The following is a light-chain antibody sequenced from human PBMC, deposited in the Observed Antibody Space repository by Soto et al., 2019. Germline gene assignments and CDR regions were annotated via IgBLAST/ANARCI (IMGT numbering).Light chain of an antibody. CDR2: DAS. CDR3: QQYASSPLLT. J-gene: IGKJ4*01. Sequence: EIVLTQSPATLSLSPGERATLSCRASQSLSRYLAWFQQKPGQAPRLLIYDASNRAAGIPARFSGSGSGTDFTLTISSLEPEDSAVYYCQQYASSPLLTFGGGTKVDIK. V-gene: IGKV3-11*01. CDR1: QSLSRY.